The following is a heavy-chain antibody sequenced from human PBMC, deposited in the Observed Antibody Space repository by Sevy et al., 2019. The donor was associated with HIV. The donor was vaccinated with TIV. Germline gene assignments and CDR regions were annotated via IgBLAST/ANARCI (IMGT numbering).Heavy chain of an antibody. CDR3: FVRIRDSSEIDY. Sequence: GGSLRLSCAASGFTFSNYYMNWVRQGPGKGLVWVARLNGDGSDINYADSVSGRFTISRENTKNTLYLKMSSMRDEDTAVYYCFVRIRDSSEIDYWGQGTLVTVSS. J-gene: IGHJ4*02. V-gene: IGHV3-74*01. CDR2: LNGDGSDI. D-gene: IGHD6-6*01. CDR1: GFTFSNYY.